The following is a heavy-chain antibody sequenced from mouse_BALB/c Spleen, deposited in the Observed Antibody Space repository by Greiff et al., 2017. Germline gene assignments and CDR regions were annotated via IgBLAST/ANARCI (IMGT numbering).Heavy chain of an antibody. Sequence: EVQLVESGPGLVKPSQSLSLTCTVTGYSITSDYAWNWIRQFPGNKLEWMGYISYSGSTSYNPSLKSRISITRDTSKNQFFLQLNSVTTEDTATYYCARDYRYDGYWGQGTSVTVSS. CDR1: GYSITSDYA. D-gene: IGHD2-14*01. V-gene: IGHV3-2*02. CDR3: ARDYRYDGY. CDR2: ISYSGST. J-gene: IGHJ4*01.